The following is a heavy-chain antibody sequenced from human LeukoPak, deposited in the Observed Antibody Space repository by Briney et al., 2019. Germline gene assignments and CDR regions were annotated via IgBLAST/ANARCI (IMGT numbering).Heavy chain of an antibody. Sequence: GGSLRLSCAASGFTFSSYGMHWVRQAPGQGLEWMGWISGHNDDTNYAQRLQGRVTMTTDTSTSTAYMELRSLRSDDTAVYYCARAGYCSGGSCYPYYYYYYMDVWGKGTTVTVSS. D-gene: IGHD2-15*01. J-gene: IGHJ6*03. CDR3: ARAGYCSGGSCYPYYYYYYMDV. V-gene: IGHV1-18*01. CDR1: GFTFSSYG. CDR2: ISGHNDDT.